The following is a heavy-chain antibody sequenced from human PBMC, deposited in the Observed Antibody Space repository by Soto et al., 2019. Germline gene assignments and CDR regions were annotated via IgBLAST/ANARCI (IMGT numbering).Heavy chain of an antibody. J-gene: IGHJ6*03. D-gene: IGHD3-10*01. CDR3: ARGYYDSGSYVAMDV. V-gene: IGHV4-59*01. CDR2: IYYSGST. CDR1: GGSISSYY. Sequence: SETLSLTCTVSGGSISSYYWSWIRQPPGKGLEWIGYIYYSGSTNYNPSLKSRVTISVDTSKNQFSLKLSSVTAADTAVYYCARGYYDSGSYVAMDVWGKGTTDTVSS.